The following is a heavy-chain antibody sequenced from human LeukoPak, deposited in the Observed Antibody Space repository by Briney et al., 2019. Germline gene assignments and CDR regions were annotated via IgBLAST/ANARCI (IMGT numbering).Heavy chain of an antibody. CDR3: AKDRLIAVAPRWFGP. V-gene: IGHV3-23*01. CDR2: ISGSGGST. Sequence: GGSLRLSCAASGFTFSTYAMTWVRQAPGKGLEWVSGISGSGGSTYYADSVEGRFTISRDNSKNTLYLQMNSLRAEDTAVYYCAKDRLIAVAPRWFGPWGQGTLVTVSS. J-gene: IGHJ5*02. D-gene: IGHD6-19*01. CDR1: GFTFSTYA.